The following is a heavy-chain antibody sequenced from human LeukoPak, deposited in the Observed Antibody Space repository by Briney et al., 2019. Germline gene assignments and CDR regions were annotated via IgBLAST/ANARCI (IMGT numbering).Heavy chain of an antibody. CDR2: IYHDGNT. D-gene: IGHD4-17*01. CDR1: GGSISSSPW. CDR3: ARGHDYGILEGFDP. J-gene: IGHJ5*02. Sequence: SETLSLTCAVSGGSISSSPWCSWVRQPPGKGLEWIGTIYHDGNTDYNPSLMSRVTISVDKSKNQLSLKLTSVTAADTAVYYCARGHDYGILEGFDPWGQGTLVTVSS. V-gene: IGHV4-4*02.